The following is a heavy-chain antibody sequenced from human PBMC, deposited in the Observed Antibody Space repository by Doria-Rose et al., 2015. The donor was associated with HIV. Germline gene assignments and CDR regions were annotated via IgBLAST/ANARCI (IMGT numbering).Heavy chain of an antibody. CDR3: ARIKSSRWYHKYYFDF. J-gene: IGHJ4*02. CDR2: ILSDDER. Sequence: QIALKESGPVLVKPTETLTLTCTVSGVSLSSPGMGVSWIRQPPGKALEWLANILSDDERSYKTSLKSRLNISRGTSKSQVVLTMTDMDPVDTATYYCARIKSSRWYHKYYFDFWGQGTLVIVSA. D-gene: IGHD6-13*01. V-gene: IGHV2-26*01. CDR1: GVSLSSPGMG.